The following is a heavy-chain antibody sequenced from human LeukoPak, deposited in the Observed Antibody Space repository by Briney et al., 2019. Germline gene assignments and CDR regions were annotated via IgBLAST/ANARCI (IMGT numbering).Heavy chain of an antibody. CDR2: ISHSGST. Sequence: PSETVSLIYTVSGHPISYYFWRWIRQPAGKGLEWIGRISHSGSTNYKSSLQSRVAMSIDTSKMQFSLHLTSMTAADTAVYYCVRDEEHNSGWHGPIFEKWGEGVLVIVSS. V-gene: IGHV4-4*07. CDR1: GHPISYYF. CDR3: VRDEEHNSGWHGPIFEK. J-gene: IGHJ4*02. D-gene: IGHD6-25*01.